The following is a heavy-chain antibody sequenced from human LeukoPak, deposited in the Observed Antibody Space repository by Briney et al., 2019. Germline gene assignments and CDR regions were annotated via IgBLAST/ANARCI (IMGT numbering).Heavy chain of an antibody. Sequence: GGSLRLSCAASGFTFSSYWMHWVRQAPGKGLAWVSRINSDGSSTSYADSVKGRFTISRDNAKNTLYLQMNSLRAEDTAVYYCARATMVRGVICAFDIWGQGTMVTVSS. D-gene: IGHD3-10*01. CDR1: GFTFSSYW. V-gene: IGHV3-74*01. J-gene: IGHJ3*02. CDR3: ARATMVRGVICAFDI. CDR2: INSDGSST.